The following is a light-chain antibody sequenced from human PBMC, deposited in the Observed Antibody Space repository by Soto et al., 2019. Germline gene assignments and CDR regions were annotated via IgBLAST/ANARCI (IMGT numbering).Light chain of an antibody. J-gene: IGKJ3*01. CDR2: SAS. V-gene: IGKV3-15*01. CDR1: QSVSSS. Sequence: EILMTQYPDTLSVSPGQRVTLSCRASQSVSSSLAWYQQKPGQAPRLLIYSASIGATGTPARFSGSGSGSDFTLTISSLQSEDFAVYYCQQYNKWPLTFGPGTKVDIK. CDR3: QQYNKWPLT.